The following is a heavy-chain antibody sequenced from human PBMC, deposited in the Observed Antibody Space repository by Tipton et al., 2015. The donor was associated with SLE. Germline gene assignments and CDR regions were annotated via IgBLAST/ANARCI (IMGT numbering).Heavy chain of an antibody. CDR2: IIPIFGTA. J-gene: IGHJ4*02. CDR1: AGTFSTSA. Sequence: QSGAEVKKPGASVKVSCKASAGTFSTSAVSWVRQAPGQGLEWMGGIIPIFGTANYAQKFQGRVTITTDESTSTAYMELSSLRSEDTAVYYCARDILGYFDYWGQGTLVTVSS. V-gene: IGHV1-69*05. CDR3: ARDILGYFDY.